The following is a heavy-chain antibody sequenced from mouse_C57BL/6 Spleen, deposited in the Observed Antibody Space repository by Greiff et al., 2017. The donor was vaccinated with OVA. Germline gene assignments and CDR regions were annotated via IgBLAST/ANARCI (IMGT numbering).Heavy chain of an antibody. CDR3: ARGSNYYFDY. J-gene: IGHJ2*01. CDR2: INDDGSST. V-gene: IGHV5-16*01. CDR1: GFTFSDYY. Sequence: EVKVVESAGGLVQPGSSVKLSCTASGFTFSDYYMAWVRQVPEKGLEWVANINDDGSSTYYLDSLKSRFIISRDNAKNILYLQMSSLKSEDTATYDCARGSNYYFDYWGQGTTLTVSS.